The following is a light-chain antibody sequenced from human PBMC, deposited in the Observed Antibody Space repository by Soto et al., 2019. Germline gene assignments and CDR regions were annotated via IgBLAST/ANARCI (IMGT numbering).Light chain of an antibody. J-gene: IGKJ1*01. CDR3: QHDNNLPWT. Sequence: EIVMTKSPATLSVSPGDRATFSCRASQSVSSNLAWYQQKPGQAPRPLIYGASIRATGIPARFSGSGSGTEFTLTISSLQSEDFAVYSCQHDNNLPWTFGQGTKVDIK. CDR1: QSVSSN. CDR2: GAS. V-gene: IGKV3-15*01.